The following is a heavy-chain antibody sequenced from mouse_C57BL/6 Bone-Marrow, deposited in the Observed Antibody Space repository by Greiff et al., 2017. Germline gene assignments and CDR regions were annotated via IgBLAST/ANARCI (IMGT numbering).Heavy chain of an antibody. CDR1: GFTFSDYY. V-gene: IGHV5-16*01. D-gene: IGHD6-1*01. CDR2: INYDGSST. CDR3: ARDPLWYFDV. Sequence: EVMLVESEGGLVQPGSSMKLSCTASGFTFSDYYMAWVRQVPEKGLEWVANINYDGSSTYYLDSLKSRFIISSDNAKNILYLQMSSLKAEDTATYYCARDPLWYFDVWGTGTTVTGSS. J-gene: IGHJ1*03.